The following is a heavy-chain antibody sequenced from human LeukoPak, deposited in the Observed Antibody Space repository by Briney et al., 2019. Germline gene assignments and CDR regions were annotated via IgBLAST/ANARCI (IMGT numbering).Heavy chain of an antibody. D-gene: IGHD3-22*01. CDR1: GFTVSRNY. CDR3: ARTSGYPYNFDN. Sequence: PGGSLRLSCAASGFTVSRNYMTWVRQAPGKGLEWVSVIYSGGATYFADSVKGRFTIPRDNSKNTLYLQMSSLRAEDTAVYYCARTSGYPYNFDNWGQGTLVTVSS. J-gene: IGHJ4*02. V-gene: IGHV3-53*01. CDR2: IYSGGAT.